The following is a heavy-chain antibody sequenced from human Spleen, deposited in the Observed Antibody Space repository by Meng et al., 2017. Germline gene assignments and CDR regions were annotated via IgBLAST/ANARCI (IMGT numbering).Heavy chain of an antibody. CDR1: GFTFSDYA. Sequence: GESLKISCAASGFTFSDYAMSWVRQAPGKGLEWVSPISATGGSTYYADSVKGRFTISRDNSKNTLFLQMNSLRADDTAIYYCARSGSSWFQPDYWGQGTLVTVSS. D-gene: IGHD6-13*01. J-gene: IGHJ4*02. CDR2: ISATGGST. V-gene: IGHV3-23*01. CDR3: ARSGSSWFQPDY.